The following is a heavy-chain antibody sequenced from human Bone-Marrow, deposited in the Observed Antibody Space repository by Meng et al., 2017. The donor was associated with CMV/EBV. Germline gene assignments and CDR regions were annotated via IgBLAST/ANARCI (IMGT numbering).Heavy chain of an antibody. CDR3: ARDPLPSYYNDNSGYSN. CDR2: MNANSGNT. Sequence: ASVKVSCKASGYTFSTYDINWVRQATGQGLEWMGWMNANSGNTGYAQKFQGRVSMTRDTSTSTAFMELSSLRSEDTAVYYCARDPLPSYYNDNSGYSNWGQGTLVTVSS. D-gene: IGHD3-22*01. V-gene: IGHV1-8*02. CDR1: GYTFSTYD. J-gene: IGHJ4*02.